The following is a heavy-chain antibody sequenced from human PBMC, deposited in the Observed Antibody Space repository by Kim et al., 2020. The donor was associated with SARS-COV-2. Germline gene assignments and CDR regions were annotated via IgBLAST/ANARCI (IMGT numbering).Heavy chain of an antibody. CDR2: IYTSGST. D-gene: IGHD6-19*01. CDR1: GGSISSGSYY. Sequence: SETLSLTCTVSGGSISSGSYYWSWIRQPAGKGLEWIGRIYTSGSTNYNPSLKSRVTISVDTSKNQFSLKLSSVTAADTAVYYCAREGYSSGWYLPPTYYYYYGMDVWGQGTTVTVSS. J-gene: IGHJ6*02. V-gene: IGHV4-61*02. CDR3: AREGYSSGWYLPPTYYYYYGMDV.